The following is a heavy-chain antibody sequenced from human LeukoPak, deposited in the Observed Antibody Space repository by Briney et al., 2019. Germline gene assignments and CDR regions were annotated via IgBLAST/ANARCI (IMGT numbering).Heavy chain of an antibody. CDR3: ARAYIVVVPAAYYYYYMDV. CDR1: GDSVSSNSAA. Sequence: SQTLSLTSAISGDSVSSNSAAWNWSRQSPSRGLEWLGRTYYRSKRYNDYAVSVKSRITINPDTSKNQFSLQLNSVTPEDTAVYYCARAYIVVVPAAYYYYYMDVWGKGTTVTVSS. J-gene: IGHJ6*03. CDR2: TYYRSKRYN. D-gene: IGHD2-2*01. V-gene: IGHV6-1*01.